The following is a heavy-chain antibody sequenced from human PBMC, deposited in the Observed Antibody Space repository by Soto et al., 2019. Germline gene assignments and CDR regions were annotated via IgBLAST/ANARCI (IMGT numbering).Heavy chain of an antibody. CDR1: GFSLTTSGVG. D-gene: IGHD3-3*01. CDR2: IYWDDDK. CDR3: AHRVLRTVFGLVTTTAIYFDF. Sequence: QITLNESGPTQVKPRQTLTLTCTFSGFSLTTSGVGVGWILQSPGKAPEWLALIYWDDDKRYSPSLKSRLTITKDTSKIQVVLTMADLDPADTATYYCAHRVLRTVFGLVTTTAIYFDFWGQGTPVAVSS. J-gene: IGHJ4*02. V-gene: IGHV2-5*02.